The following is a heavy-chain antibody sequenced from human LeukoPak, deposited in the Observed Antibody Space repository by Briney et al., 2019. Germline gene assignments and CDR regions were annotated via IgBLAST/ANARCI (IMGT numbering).Heavy chain of an antibody. CDR2: IYHSGST. Sequence: SETLSLTCAVSGGSISNSNWWSWVRQPPGKGLEWIGEIYHSGSTYYNPSLKSRVTISVDRSKNQFSLKLSSVTAADTAVYYCAREDSRGKGGYYFDYWGQGTLVTVSS. D-gene: IGHD3-16*01. J-gene: IGHJ4*02. CDR3: AREDSRGKGGYYFDY. CDR1: GGSISNSNW. V-gene: IGHV4-4*02.